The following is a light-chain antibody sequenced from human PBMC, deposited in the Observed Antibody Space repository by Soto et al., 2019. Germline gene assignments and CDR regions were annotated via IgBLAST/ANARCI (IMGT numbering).Light chain of an antibody. CDR3: QQRSNWPPTIT. Sequence: EIVLTQSPATLSSFPGDRGNLSWRGSQYINTRLAWYQHRPGQAPRLLIYQTSIRAAGIPARFSASGTGTDFTRTISSLKPEEFAGYYCQQRSNWPPTITFGQGTRLEI. CDR2: QTS. CDR1: QYINTR. V-gene: IGKV3-11*01. J-gene: IGKJ5*01.